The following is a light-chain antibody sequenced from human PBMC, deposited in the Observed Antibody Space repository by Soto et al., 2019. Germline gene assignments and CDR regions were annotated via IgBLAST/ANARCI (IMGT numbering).Light chain of an antibody. CDR1: QSVISY. CDR3: QQRSNWL. Sequence: ESVLTQSPATLSLSPGERATLSCRASQSVISYLAWYQQKPGPPPRLLIYDASNRATGIPARFSGSGSGTDFTLTISSLQPEDFAFYYCQQRSNWLFGQGTRLDIK. CDR2: DAS. J-gene: IGKJ5*01. V-gene: IGKV3-11*01.